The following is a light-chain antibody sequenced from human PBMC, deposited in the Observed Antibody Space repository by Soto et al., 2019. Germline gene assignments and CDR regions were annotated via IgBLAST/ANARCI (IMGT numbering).Light chain of an antibody. J-gene: IGKJ3*01. CDR2: DTS. V-gene: IGKV3-11*01. CDR1: QSVGRN. CDR3: QQRSNWPPLFT. Sequence: EIMMTQSPATLSVSPGARATLSCRASQSVGRNLAWYQQKPGQAPRLLIYDTSTRATSVPARFSGSVSGTDFTLTISSLEPEDFAVYYCQQRSNWPPLFTFGPGTKVDIK.